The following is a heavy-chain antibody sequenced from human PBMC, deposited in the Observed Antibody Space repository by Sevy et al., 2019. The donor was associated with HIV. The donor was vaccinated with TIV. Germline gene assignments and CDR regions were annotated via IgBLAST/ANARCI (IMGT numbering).Heavy chain of an antibody. Sequence: GGSLRLSCATSGFTFNSHGMHWVRQAPGKGLEWVSFIQYDGGNKNYADSVKGRFTISRDNSKNTLYLQLSSLRTEDTALYYCVKDPLISLGADLFDYCGQGTLVTVSS. CDR2: IQYDGGNK. D-gene: IGHD7-27*01. CDR1: GFTFNSHG. V-gene: IGHV3-30*02. CDR3: VKDPLISLGADLFDY. J-gene: IGHJ4*02.